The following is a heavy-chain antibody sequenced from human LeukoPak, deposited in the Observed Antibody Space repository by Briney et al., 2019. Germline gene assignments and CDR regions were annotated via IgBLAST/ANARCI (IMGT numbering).Heavy chain of an antibody. Sequence: SQTLSLTCAISGDSVSSNSAAWNWIRQSPSRGLEWLGRTYYRSKWYNDYAVSVKSRITINPDTSKNQFSLQLNSVTAADTAVYYCASRFDYGGNPGTFDIWGQGTMVTVSS. CDR2: TYYRSKWYN. CDR3: ASRFDYGGNPGTFDI. V-gene: IGHV6-1*01. CDR1: GDSVSSNSAA. J-gene: IGHJ3*02. D-gene: IGHD4-23*01.